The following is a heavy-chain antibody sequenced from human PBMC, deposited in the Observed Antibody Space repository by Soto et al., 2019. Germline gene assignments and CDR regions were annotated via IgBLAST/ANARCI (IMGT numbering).Heavy chain of an antibody. J-gene: IGHJ3*02. CDR1: GGSISGGGYY. CDR2: IYYSGST. CDR3: ARFYMVRGVMGAFDI. V-gene: IGHV4-31*03. Sequence: QVQLRESGPGLVKPSQTLSLTCTVSGGSISGGGYYWSWIRQHPGKGLEWIGYIYYSGSTYYNPSLKRRVTISVDTSKNQFSLKLSSVTAADTAVYYCARFYMVRGVMGAFDIWGQGTMVTVSS. D-gene: IGHD3-10*01.